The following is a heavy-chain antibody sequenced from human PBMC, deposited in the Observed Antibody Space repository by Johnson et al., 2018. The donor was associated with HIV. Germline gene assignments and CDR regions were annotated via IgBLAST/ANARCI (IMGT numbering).Heavy chain of an antibody. V-gene: IGHV3-66*02. CDR1: RFTVSSNY. CDR2: ISWDGGST. J-gene: IGHJ3*02. CDR3: ARTRQAAFDI. Sequence: VQLVESGGGLVQPGGSLRLSCAASRFTVSSNYMTWVRQAPGKGLEWVSLISWDGGSTYYADSVKGRFTISRDNSKNTLYLQMNSLRAEDTAVYYCARTRQAAFDIWGQGTMVTVSS.